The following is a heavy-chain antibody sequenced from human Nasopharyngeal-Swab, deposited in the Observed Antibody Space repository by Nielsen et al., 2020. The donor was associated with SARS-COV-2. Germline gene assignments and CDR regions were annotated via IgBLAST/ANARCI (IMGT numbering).Heavy chain of an antibody. D-gene: IGHD2-15*01. CDR1: GVTFSDSD. Sequence: GGSLRLSCAASGVTFSDSDSNWVRQASGEGLEWVARITSKGNNYATAYSASVKGRFIIFRDDPTNTAYLQMNSLKTEDTAVYYCTRCGGGCYSGRDYWGQGTLVTVSS. V-gene: IGHV3-73*01. CDR3: TRCGGGCYSGRDY. J-gene: IGHJ4*02. CDR2: ITSKGNNYAT.